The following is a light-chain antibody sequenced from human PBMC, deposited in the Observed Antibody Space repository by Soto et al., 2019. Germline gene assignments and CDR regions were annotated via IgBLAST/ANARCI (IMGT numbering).Light chain of an antibody. V-gene: IGKV3-11*01. CDR3: QQRQHWPPIT. CDR2: DTS. J-gene: IGKJ5*01. Sequence: EVVLTQSPATLSLSPGERVTLSCRASQSVSIYLAWYQQRPGQAPRLLIYDTSNRAPGIPARFRGSGSGTDFTLTISSLEPEDFAVYYCQQRQHWPPITFGQGTRLEI. CDR1: QSVSIY.